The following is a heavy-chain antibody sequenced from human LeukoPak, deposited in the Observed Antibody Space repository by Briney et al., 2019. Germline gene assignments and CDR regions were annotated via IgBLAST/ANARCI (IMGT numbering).Heavy chain of an antibody. CDR1: GGSISSYY. Sequence: PSETLSLTCTVSGGSISSYYWSWIRQPPGKGLEWIGYIYYSGSTNYNPSLKSRVTISVDTSKNQFSLKLSSVTAADTAVYYCARDFFAGDFWSGYPQSDAFDIWGQGTMVTVSS. D-gene: IGHD3-3*01. J-gene: IGHJ3*02. V-gene: IGHV4-59*01. CDR2: IYYSGST. CDR3: ARDFFAGDFWSGYPQSDAFDI.